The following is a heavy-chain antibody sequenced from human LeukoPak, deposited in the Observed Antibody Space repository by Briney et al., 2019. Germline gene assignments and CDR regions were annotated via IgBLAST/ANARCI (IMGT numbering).Heavy chain of an antibody. D-gene: IGHD3-9*01. Sequence: SETLSLTCTVSGGSISSYYWSWIRQPPGKGLEWIGYIYYSGSTNYNPSLKSRVTISVDTSKNQFSLKLSSVTAADTAVYYCARASEYYDILTGYHYYFDYWGQGTLVTVSS. CDR1: GGSISSYY. CDR3: ARASEYYDILTGYHYYFDY. CDR2: IYYSGST. J-gene: IGHJ4*02. V-gene: IGHV4-59*01.